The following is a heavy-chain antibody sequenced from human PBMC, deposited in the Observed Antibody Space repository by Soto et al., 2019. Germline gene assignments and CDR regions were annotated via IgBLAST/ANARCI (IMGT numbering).Heavy chain of an antibody. CDR3: ARTHCSSTRCYVGSWDY. Sequence: ASVKVSCKASGYTFTGYYMHWVRQAPGQGLEWMGWINPNSGGTNYAQSFQGWVTMTRDRSISTAYMELSRLRYDDTAVYYCARTHCSSTRCYVGSWDYWGQGTLVTVSS. V-gene: IGHV1-2*04. D-gene: IGHD2-2*01. CDR1: GYTFTGYY. CDR2: INPNSGGT. J-gene: IGHJ4*02.